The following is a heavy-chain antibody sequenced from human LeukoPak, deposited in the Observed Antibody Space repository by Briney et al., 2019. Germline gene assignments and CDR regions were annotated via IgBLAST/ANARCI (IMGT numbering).Heavy chain of an antibody. CDR3: ARAAFDSSGYYYGYDAFDI. CDR2: ISYDGINK. D-gene: IGHD3-22*01. J-gene: IGHJ3*02. CDR1: GFTFSSYG. Sequence: QPGGSLRLSCAASGFTFSSYGMHWVRQAPGKGLEWVAVISYDGINKYYADSVKGRFTISRDNAKNSLYLQMNSLRAEDTAVYYCARAAFDSSGYYYGYDAFDIWGQGTMVTVSS. V-gene: IGHV3-30*03.